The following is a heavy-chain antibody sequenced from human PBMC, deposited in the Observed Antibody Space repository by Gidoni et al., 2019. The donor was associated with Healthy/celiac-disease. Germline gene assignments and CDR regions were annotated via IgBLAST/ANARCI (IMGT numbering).Heavy chain of an antibody. CDR2: ISWNSGSI. Sequence: EVQLVESGGGLVQPGRSLRLSCAASGFTFDDYAMHWVRQAPGKGLEWVSGISWNSGSIGYADSVKGRFTISRDNAKNSLYLQMNSLRAEDTALYYCAKEGGSYYDAFDIWGQGTMVTVSS. CDR3: AKEGGSYYDAFDI. CDR1: GFTFDDYA. J-gene: IGHJ3*02. D-gene: IGHD1-26*01. V-gene: IGHV3-9*01.